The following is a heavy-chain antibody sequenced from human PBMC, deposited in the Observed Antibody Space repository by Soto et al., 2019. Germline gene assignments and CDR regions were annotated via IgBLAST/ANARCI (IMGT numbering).Heavy chain of an antibody. D-gene: IGHD1-26*01. CDR2: ISSSVSYI. CDR3: ARAPSGSYTFDY. Sequence: EVQLVESGGGLVKPGGSLRLSCAASGFTFSSYNMNWVRQAPGKGLEWVSSISSSVSYIFYADSVKGRFTISRDNAKNLLYLQMNSLRAEDTAVYYCARAPSGSYTFDYWGQGTLVTVSS. CDR1: GFTFSSYN. V-gene: IGHV3-21*01. J-gene: IGHJ4*02.